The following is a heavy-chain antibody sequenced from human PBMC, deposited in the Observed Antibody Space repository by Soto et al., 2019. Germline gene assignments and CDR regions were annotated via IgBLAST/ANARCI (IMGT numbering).Heavy chain of an antibody. CDR3: TRDRPDYGDYGSFGY. D-gene: IGHD4-17*01. CDR2: IRSKAYGGTT. Sequence: PGGSLRLSCTASGFTFGDYAMSWVRQAPGKGLERVGFIRSKAYGGTTEYAASVKGRFTISRDDSKSIAYLQMNSLKTEDTAVYYCTRDRPDYGDYGSFGYWGQGTRVTVSS. CDR1: GFTFGDYA. V-gene: IGHV3-49*04. J-gene: IGHJ4*02.